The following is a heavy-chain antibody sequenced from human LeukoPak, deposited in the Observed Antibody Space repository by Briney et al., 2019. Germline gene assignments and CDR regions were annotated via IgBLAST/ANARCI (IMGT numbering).Heavy chain of an antibody. CDR2: ISGSGGST. Sequence: GGSLRLSCAASGFTVSSNYMSWVRQAPGKGLEWVSAISGSGGSTYYADSVKGRFTISRDNSKNTLYLQMNSLRAEDTAVYYCANGGKYYYDSRHDYWGQGTLVPVSS. V-gene: IGHV3-23*01. CDR3: ANGGKYYYDSRHDY. D-gene: IGHD3-22*01. J-gene: IGHJ4*02. CDR1: GFTVSSNY.